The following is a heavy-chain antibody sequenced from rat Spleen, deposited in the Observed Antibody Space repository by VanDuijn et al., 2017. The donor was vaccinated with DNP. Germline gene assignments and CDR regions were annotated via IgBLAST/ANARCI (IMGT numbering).Heavy chain of an antibody. CDR2: INKDSSTI. Sequence: EVKLVEYGGGLVQPGRSLKLSCAPSGFNFNDYWMGWVRQAPGKGLEWIGEINKDSSTINYSPSLKDKFTISRDNAQNTLYLQMSKLGSEDTAIYYCARLGWHGWFAYWGQGTLVTVSS. J-gene: IGHJ3*01. CDR3: ARLGWHGWFAY. V-gene: IGHV4-2*01. D-gene: IGHD1-11*01. CDR1: GFNFNDYW.